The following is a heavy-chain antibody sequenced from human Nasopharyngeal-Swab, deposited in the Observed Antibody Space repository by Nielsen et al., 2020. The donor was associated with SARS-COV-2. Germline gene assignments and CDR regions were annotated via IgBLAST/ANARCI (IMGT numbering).Heavy chain of an antibody. CDR3: ARETRNYYYGSAEYYFDY. CDR1: GFIFYDYY. CDR2: ISGSSTTI. J-gene: IGHJ4*02. D-gene: IGHD3-10*01. Sequence: GASLKISCAASGFIFYDYYMSWIRQAPGKGLEWVSYISGSSTTIHYADSVKGRFTISRDNAKNSLYLQMNSLRAEDTAVYYCARETRNYYYGSAEYYFDYWGQGTLVTVSS. V-gene: IGHV3-11*04.